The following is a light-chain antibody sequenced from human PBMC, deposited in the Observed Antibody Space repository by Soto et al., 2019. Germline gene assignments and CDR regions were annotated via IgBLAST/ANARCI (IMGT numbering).Light chain of an antibody. CDR3: QQYNNWPPIT. Sequence: IVLTQSPGTLSLSPGDRATLSCRARQSVRSNLAWYQQKPGQAPRLLIYDASTRATGIPARFSGSGSGTEFILTISSLQSEDFGVYYCQQYNNWPPITFGQGTRLEIK. V-gene: IGKV3D-15*01. CDR1: QSVRSN. CDR2: DAS. J-gene: IGKJ5*01.